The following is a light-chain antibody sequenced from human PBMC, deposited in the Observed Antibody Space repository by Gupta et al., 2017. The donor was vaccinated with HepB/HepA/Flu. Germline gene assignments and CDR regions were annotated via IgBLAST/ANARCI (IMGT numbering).Light chain of an antibody. CDR2: NAS. CDR1: QTIDIN. J-gene: IGKJ1*01. Sequence: DIVMPQSPATLSVSPGDRATLSCRASQTIDINLAWYQQKPGQAPRLLTYNASTRTTGIPVRFSGTGSGTDFTLTISSLQSEDFAIYYCQQYNKWPLTFGQGTKVDIK. CDR3: QQYNKWPLT. V-gene: IGKV3-15*01.